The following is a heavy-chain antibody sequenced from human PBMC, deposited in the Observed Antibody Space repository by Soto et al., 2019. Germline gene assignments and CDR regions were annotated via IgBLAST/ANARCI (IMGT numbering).Heavy chain of an antibody. CDR1: GGSISSGDYY. V-gene: IGHV4-30-4*01. CDR2: IYYSGST. J-gene: IGHJ3*02. D-gene: IGHD4-4*01. CDR3: ASITVEMAFDI. Sequence: SETLSLTCTVSGGSISSGDYYWSWIRQPPGKGLEWIGYIYYSGSTYYNPSLKSRVTISVDTSKNQFSLKLSSVTAADTAVYYCASITVEMAFDIWGQGTMVTVSS.